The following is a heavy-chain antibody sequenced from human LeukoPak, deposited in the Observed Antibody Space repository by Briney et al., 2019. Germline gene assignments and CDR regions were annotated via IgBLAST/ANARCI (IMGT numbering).Heavy chain of an antibody. CDR1: GFTFSTYW. CDR2: IRKDESVK. D-gene: IGHD3-22*01. J-gene: IGHJ3*01. CDR3: ARDGNYYDTSGHFFDAFTL. V-gene: IGHV3-7*01. Sequence: GGSLRLSCAASGFTFSTYWMSWVRRAPGKGLEWVANIRKDESVKHYVDSVKGRFTISRDNAKNLLYLQMNSLRVEDTAVYFCARDGNYYDTSGHFFDAFTLWGQGTMVTVSS.